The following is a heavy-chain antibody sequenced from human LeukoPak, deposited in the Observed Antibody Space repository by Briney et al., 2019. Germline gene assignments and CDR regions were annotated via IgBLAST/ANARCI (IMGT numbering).Heavy chain of an antibody. CDR2: INPNSGGT. Sequence: ASVKVSCKASGYTFTGYCMHWVRQAPGQGLEWMGWINPNSGGTNYAQKFQGRVTMTRDTSISTAYMELSRLRSDDTAVYYCARGPYDSSGYYLGFDYWGQGTLVTVSS. CDR1: GYTFTGYC. D-gene: IGHD3-22*01. CDR3: ARGPYDSSGYYLGFDY. V-gene: IGHV1-2*02. J-gene: IGHJ4*02.